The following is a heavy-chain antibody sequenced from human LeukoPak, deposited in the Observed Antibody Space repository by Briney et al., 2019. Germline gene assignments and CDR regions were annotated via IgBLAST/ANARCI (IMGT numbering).Heavy chain of an antibody. D-gene: IGHD3-16*02. CDR2: ISYDGSNK. J-gene: IGHJ4*02. Sequence: PGGSLRLSCAASGFTFSSYGMHWVRQAPGKGLEWVAVISYDGSNKYYADSVKGRFTISRDNSKNTLYLRMNSLRAEDTAVYYCAKLVEKNYDYVWGSYRSRSPGYWGQGTLVTVSS. V-gene: IGHV3-30*18. CDR1: GFTFSSYG. CDR3: AKLVEKNYDYVWGSYRSRSPGY.